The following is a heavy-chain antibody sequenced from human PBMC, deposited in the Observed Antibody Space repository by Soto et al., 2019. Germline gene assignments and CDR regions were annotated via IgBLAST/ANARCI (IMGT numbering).Heavy chain of an antibody. CDR3: ARDRLKRATIFYYDSSGYLTGMDV. V-gene: IGHV4-4*07. CDR1: GGSISSYY. D-gene: IGHD3-22*01. J-gene: IGHJ6*02. Sequence: PSETLSLTCTVSGGSISSYYWSWIRQPAGKGLEWIGRIYTSGSTNYNPSLKSRVTMSVDTSKNQFSLKLSSVTAADTAAYYCARDRLKRATIFYYDSSGYLTGMDVWGQGTTVTVSS. CDR2: IYTSGST.